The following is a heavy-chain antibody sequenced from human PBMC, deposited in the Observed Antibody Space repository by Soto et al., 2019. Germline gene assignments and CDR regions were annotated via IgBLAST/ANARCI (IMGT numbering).Heavy chain of an antibody. D-gene: IGHD1-26*01. J-gene: IGHJ4*02. CDR1: GFRFDGHA. CDR2: LDWDSGGI. V-gene: IGHV3-9*01. Sequence: EVQLVESGGGLVQPGRSLRLSCVASGFRFDGHAMHWVRQTPGKGLEWVSGLDWDSGGIDYADFVKGRFTISRDNAKNSLYLQMNSLRPEDTALYYCARLRYSGSAGNFDYWGQGTLVTVSS. CDR3: ARLRYSGSAGNFDY.